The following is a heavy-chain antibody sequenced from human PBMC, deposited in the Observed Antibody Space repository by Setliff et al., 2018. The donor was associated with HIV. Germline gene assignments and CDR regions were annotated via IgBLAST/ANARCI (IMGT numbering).Heavy chain of an antibody. J-gene: IGHJ6*02. D-gene: IGHD5-18*01. CDR3: EREKRQIWSTDYYYHYGLDV. V-gene: IGHV4-34*01. CDR2: IHHTGYI. CDR1: GGSVSGHY. Sequence: SDTLSLTCAVYGGSVSGHYWGWFRQPQGKGLELIGEIHHTGYINYHPSLKSRVTISIDTSKNQFSLNLTSVTAADTAVYYCEREKRQIWSTDYYYHYGLDVWGQGRTVTVSS.